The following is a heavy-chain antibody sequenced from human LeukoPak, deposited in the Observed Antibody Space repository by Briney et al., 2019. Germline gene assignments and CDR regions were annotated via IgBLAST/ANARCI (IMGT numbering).Heavy chain of an antibody. CDR1: GFTFSSYA. D-gene: IGHD3-22*01. Sequence: GGSLRLSCAASGFTFSSYAMHWVRQAPGKGLEWVAVISYDGSNKYYADSVKGRFTISRDNSKNTLYLQMNSLRAEDTAVYYCARDLPNYYDSSGYPHFAYWGQGTLVTVSS. CDR2: ISYDGSNK. CDR3: ARDLPNYYDSSGYPHFAY. V-gene: IGHV3-30-3*01. J-gene: IGHJ4*02.